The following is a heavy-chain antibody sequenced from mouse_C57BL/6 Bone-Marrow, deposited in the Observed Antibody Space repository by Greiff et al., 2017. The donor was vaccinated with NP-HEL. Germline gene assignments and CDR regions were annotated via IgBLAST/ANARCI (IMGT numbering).Heavy chain of an antibody. CDR3: ARFLLYYYGSSYDAMDY. J-gene: IGHJ4*01. CDR2: IYIGNGYT. D-gene: IGHD1-1*01. V-gene: IGHV1-58*01. Sequence: VQLKESGAELVRPGSSVKMSCKTSGYTFTSYGINWVKQRPGQGLEWIGYIYIGNGYTEYNEKFKGKATLTSDTSSSTAYMQLSSLSSVYSAIYFCARFLLYYYGSSYDAMDYWGQGTSVTVSS. CDR1: GYTFTSYG.